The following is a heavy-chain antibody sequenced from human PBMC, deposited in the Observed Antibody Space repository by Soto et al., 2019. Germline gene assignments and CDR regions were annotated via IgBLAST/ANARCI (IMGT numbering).Heavy chain of an antibody. D-gene: IGHD3-3*01. CDR2: ISSRGGTA. J-gene: IGHJ4*02. CDR1: GFTFINNA. V-gene: IGHV3-23*01. Sequence: EVQLLESGGGLVQPGGSLSVSCAASGFTFINNAMTWVRQAPGKGLEWVSGISSRGGTAYYADSVKGRFTISRDNSKNALYLQMVSLSAEDTAVYYCAKDEVKSFGVVSFDSWGQGVLVTVSS. CDR3: AKDEVKSFGVVSFDS.